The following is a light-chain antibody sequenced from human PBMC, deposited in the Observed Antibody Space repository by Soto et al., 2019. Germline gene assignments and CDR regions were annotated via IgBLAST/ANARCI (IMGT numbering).Light chain of an antibody. CDR2: ETD. J-gene: IGLJ1*01. Sequence: QSALTQPPSVSAAPGQKVTISCSGSSSNIGNNYVSWYQQLPGAAPKLLIYETDKRLSGIPDRISGSKSGTSATLGITGLQAGDEADYHCGTWDSSLSAHVFGTGTKLTVL. CDR3: GTWDSSLSAHV. CDR1: SSNIGNNY. V-gene: IGLV1-51*02.